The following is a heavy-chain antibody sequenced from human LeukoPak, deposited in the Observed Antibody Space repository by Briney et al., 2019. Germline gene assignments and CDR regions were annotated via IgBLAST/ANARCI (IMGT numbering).Heavy chain of an antibody. V-gene: IGHV3-23*01. CDR3: AKDYERFYYYMDV. J-gene: IGHJ6*03. Sequence: GGSLRLSCEASGFIFYDYAMSWVRQAPGKGLEWVSTISYTGGSTYFADSVKGRFTISRDNSKNTLYLLMNSLRAEDTAVYYCAKDYERFYYYMDVWGKGTTVTVSS. CDR1: GFIFYDYA. CDR2: ISYTGGST. D-gene: IGHD3-3*01.